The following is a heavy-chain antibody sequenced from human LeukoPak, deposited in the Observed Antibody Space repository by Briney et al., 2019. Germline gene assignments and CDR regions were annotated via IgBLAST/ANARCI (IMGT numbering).Heavy chain of an antibody. CDR1: GFTFSSYS. J-gene: IGHJ3*02. CDR2: ISSSSSTI. Sequence: GGSLRLSCAASGFTFSSYSMNWVRQAPGKGLEWVSYISSSSSTIYYADSVEGRFTISRDNAKNSLYLQMNSLRAEDTAVYYCARDPNGDYVGAFDMWGPGTMVTVSS. V-gene: IGHV3-48*04. D-gene: IGHD4-17*01. CDR3: ARDPNGDYVGAFDM.